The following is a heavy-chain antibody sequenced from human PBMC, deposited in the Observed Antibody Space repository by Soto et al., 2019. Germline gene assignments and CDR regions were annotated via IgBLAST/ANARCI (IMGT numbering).Heavy chain of an antibody. Sequence: SETLSLTCTVSGGSISSYYWSWIRQPPGKGLEWIGYIYYSGSTNYNPSLKSRVTISVDTSKNRFSLKLSSVTAADTAVYYCAREVGNCSSTSCSYYYYYGMDVWGQGTTVTVSS. CDR3: AREVGNCSSTSCSYYYYYGMDV. D-gene: IGHD2-2*01. CDR1: GGSISSYY. J-gene: IGHJ6*02. V-gene: IGHV4-59*01. CDR2: IYYSGST.